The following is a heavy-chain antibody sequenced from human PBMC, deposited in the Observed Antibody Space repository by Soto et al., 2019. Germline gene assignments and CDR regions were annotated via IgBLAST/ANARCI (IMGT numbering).Heavy chain of an antibody. CDR1: GGSFSGYY. Sequence: SETLSLTCAVYGGSFSGYYWSWIRQPPGKGLEWIGEINHSGSTNYNPSLKSRVTISVDTSKNQFSLXXXXXTAAXXAVYYCARGLDGSGSYIIDYWGQGTLVTVSS. CDR3: ARGLDGSGSYIIDY. J-gene: IGHJ4*02. CDR2: INHSGST. D-gene: IGHD3-10*01. V-gene: IGHV4-34*01.